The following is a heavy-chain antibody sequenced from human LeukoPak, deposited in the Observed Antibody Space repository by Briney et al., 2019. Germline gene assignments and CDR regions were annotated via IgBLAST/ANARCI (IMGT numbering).Heavy chain of an antibody. CDR2: IRPDGDRT. D-gene: IGHD6-19*01. V-gene: IGHV3-23*01. CDR1: GFTFSTYA. Sequence: PGGSLRLACAASGFTFSTYAITWVRQVAGKGLEWVSAIRPDGDRTYYANSVRGRFTISRHNSKETVYLQINGLRVEDTAVYYCAREQSGTRGWYTVDYWGQGTLVTVSS. CDR3: AREQSGTRGWYTVDY. J-gene: IGHJ4*02.